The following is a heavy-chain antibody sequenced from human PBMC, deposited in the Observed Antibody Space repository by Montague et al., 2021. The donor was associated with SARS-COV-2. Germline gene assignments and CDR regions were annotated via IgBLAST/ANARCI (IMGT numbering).Heavy chain of an antibody. CDR3: ARQPLTTMILVVITQPRRYFDL. CDR2: IYYSGST. Sequence: SETLSLTCAVYGGSFSGYYWSWIRRPPGKGLEWIGSIYYSGSTYYNSSLKSRVTISVDTSKNQFSLKLSSVTAADTAVYYCARQPLTTMILVVITQPRRYFDLWGRGTLVTVSS. V-gene: IGHV4-34*01. D-gene: IGHD3-22*01. CDR1: GGSFSGYY. J-gene: IGHJ2*01.